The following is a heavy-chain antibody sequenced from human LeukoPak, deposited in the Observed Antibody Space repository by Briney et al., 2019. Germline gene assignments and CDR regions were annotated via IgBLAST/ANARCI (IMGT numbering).Heavy chain of an antibody. CDR3: ARWNGDLMGFDY. V-gene: IGHV1-18*01. Sequence: ASVRVSCRASGYTLTSYGISWVRQAPGQGLEWMGWISAYNGNTNYAQRLQGRVSMTTDTSTSTAYMELRSLRSDDTAVYYCARWNGDLMGFDYWGQGTLVTVSS. CDR2: ISAYNGNT. CDR1: GYTLTSYG. J-gene: IGHJ4*02. D-gene: IGHD1-1*01.